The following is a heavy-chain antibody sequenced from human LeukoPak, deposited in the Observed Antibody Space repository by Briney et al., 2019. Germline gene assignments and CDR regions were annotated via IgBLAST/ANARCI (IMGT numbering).Heavy chain of an antibody. J-gene: IGHJ4*02. D-gene: IGHD6-19*01. CDR3: ARVEPGSSGWSGFDY. V-gene: IGHV3-66*01. CDR1: GFTFSSYA. CDR2: IYSGGST. Sequence: GGSLRLSCAASGFTFSSYAMSWVRQAPGKGLEWVSVIYSGGSTYYADSVKGRFTISRDNSKNTLYLQMNSLRAEDTAVYYCARVEPGSSGWSGFDYWGQGTLVTVSS.